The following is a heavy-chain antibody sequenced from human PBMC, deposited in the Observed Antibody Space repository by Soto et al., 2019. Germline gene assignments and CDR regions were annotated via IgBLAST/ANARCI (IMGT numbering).Heavy chain of an antibody. D-gene: IGHD3-3*01. CDR2: IYYSGST. V-gene: IGHV4-31*03. Sequence: QVQLQESGPGLVKPSQTLSLTCTVSGGSISSGGYYWSWIRQHPGKGLEWIGYIYYSGSTYYNPALKRRVTISVDTSKNQFSLKLSSVTAADTAVYYCARFTNTLGVVMGWFDPWGQGTLVTVSS. CDR3: ARFTNTLGVVMGWFDP. CDR1: GGSISSGGYY. J-gene: IGHJ5*02.